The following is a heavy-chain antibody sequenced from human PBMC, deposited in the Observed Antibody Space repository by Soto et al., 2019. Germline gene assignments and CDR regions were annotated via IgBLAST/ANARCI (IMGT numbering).Heavy chain of an antibody. CDR1: GFTFSSYA. Sequence: GGSLRLSCAASGFTFSSYAMHWVRQAPGKGLEWVAVISYDGSNKYYADSVKGRFTISRDNSKSTLYLQMNSLRAEDTAVYYCARLGRSNIAVAGNSSMDYWGQGTLVTVSS. D-gene: IGHD6-19*01. J-gene: IGHJ4*02. CDR2: ISYDGSNK. CDR3: ARLGRSNIAVAGNSSMDY. V-gene: IGHV3-30-3*01.